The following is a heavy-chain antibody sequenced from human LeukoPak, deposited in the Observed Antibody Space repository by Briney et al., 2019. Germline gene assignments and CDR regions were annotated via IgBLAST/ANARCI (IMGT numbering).Heavy chain of an antibody. D-gene: IGHD3-3*01. Sequence: GASVKVSCKASGYTFTSYGISWVRQAPGQGLEWMGWISGYNGYTSYAQKLQGRVTMTTDTSTSTAYMELRSLRSEDTAVYYCARDSPWVRFSPLDYWGQGTLVTVSS. CDR3: ARDSPWVRFSPLDY. V-gene: IGHV1-18*01. CDR1: GYTFTSYG. CDR2: ISGYNGYT. J-gene: IGHJ4*02.